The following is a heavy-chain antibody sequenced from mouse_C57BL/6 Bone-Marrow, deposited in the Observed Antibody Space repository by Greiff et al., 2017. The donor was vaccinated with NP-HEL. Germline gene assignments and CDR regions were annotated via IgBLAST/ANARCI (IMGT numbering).Heavy chain of an antibody. D-gene: IGHD1-1*01. CDR2: ISGGGGNT. CDR1: GFTFSSYT. CDR3: ARLYGSSYVGYFDY. J-gene: IGHJ2*01. Sequence: EVKLMESGGGLVKPGGSLKLSCAASGFTFSSYTMSWVRQTPEKRLEWVATISGGGGNTYYPDSVKGRFTISRDNAKNTLYLQMGSLRSEDTALYYCARLYGSSYVGYFDYWGQGTTLTVSS. V-gene: IGHV5-9*01.